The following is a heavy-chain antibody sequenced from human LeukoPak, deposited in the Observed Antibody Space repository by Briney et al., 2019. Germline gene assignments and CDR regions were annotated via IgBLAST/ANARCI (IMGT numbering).Heavy chain of an antibody. D-gene: IGHD5-24*01. CDR2: ISWNSGSI. V-gene: IGHV3-9*01. CDR1: GCSFDDYA. J-gene: IGHJ3*02. CDR3: AKLPVVEMATIGDAFDI. Sequence: GRSLRLSCAASGCSFDDYAMQWVRQAPGKGLEWVSGISWNSGSIGYAASVKGRFTISRDNAKNSLYLQMNSLRAEDTALYYCAKLPVVEMATIGDAFDIWGQGTMVTVSS.